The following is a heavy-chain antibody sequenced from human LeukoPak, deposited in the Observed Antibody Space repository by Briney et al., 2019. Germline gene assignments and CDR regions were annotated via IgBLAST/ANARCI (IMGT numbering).Heavy chain of an antibody. CDR3: ASSWELLPFFDY. Sequence: SVKVSCKASGGTFSSYAISWVRQAPGQGLEWVGRIIPIFGTANYAQKFQGRVTITTDESTSTAYMELSSLRSEDAAVYYCASSWELLPFFDYWGQGTLVTVSS. J-gene: IGHJ4*02. CDR2: IIPIFGTA. CDR1: GGTFSSYA. D-gene: IGHD1-26*01. V-gene: IGHV1-69*05.